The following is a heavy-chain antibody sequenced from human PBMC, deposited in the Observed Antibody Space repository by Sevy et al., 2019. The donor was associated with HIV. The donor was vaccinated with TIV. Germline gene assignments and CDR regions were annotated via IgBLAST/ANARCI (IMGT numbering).Heavy chain of an antibody. CDR3: AAVALTFGGDPYENHHFMDV. CDR2: ISYDGRGK. Sequence: GGSLRLSCAASGFTFSSYDMHWVRQAPGKGLEWVAVISYDGRGKHYADSVKGRFTISRDNAKNTLYLQMNSLRVEDSAVVYCAAVALTFGGDPYENHHFMDVWGRGTMVTVSS. CDR1: GFTFSSYD. V-gene: IGHV3-30*03. J-gene: IGHJ6*03. D-gene: IGHD3-16*01.